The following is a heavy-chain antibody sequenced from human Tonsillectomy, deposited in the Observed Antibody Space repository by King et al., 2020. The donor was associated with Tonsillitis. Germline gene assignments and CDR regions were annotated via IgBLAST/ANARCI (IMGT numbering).Heavy chain of an antibody. D-gene: IGHD3-3*01. V-gene: IGHV4-61*02. J-gene: IGHJ5*02. CDR1: GGSISSGSYY. Sequence: QLQESGPGLVKPSHTLSLTCNVSGGSISSGSYYWSWIRQPAGKGLEWIGRIYTSWSTNYNPSLKSPVTMSVATSKNHISLKLSSVTAADTAVYYCARETSYDFWSGYPNWFDPWGQGTLVTVSS. CDR3: ARETSYDFWSGYPNWFDP. CDR2: IYTSWST.